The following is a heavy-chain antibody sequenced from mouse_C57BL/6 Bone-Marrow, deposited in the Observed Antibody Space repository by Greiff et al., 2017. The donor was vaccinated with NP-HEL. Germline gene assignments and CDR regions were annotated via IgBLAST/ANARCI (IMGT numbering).Heavy chain of an antibody. V-gene: IGHV1-74*01. CDR1: GYTFTSYW. CDR2: IHPSDSDT. Sequence: QVQLQQPGAELVKPGASVKVSCKASGYTFTSYWMHWVKQRPGQGLEWIGRIHPSDSDTNYNQKFKGKATLTVDKSSSTAYMQLSSLTSEDSAVYYCAIPTYYDYLYWYFDVWGTGTTVTVSS. D-gene: IGHD2-4*01. J-gene: IGHJ1*03. CDR3: AIPTYYDYLYWYFDV.